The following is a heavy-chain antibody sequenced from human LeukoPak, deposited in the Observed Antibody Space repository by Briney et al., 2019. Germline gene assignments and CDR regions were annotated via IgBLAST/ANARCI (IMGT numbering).Heavy chain of an antibody. V-gene: IGHV4-61*02. CDR2: IYTSGST. CDR1: GGSISSGSYY. J-gene: IGHJ6*03. D-gene: IGHD2-2*01. CDR3: ARDRQLLYYYMDV. Sequence: SETLSLTCTVSGGSISSGSYYWSWIRQPAGKGLEWIGRIYTSGSTNYNPSLKSRVTISVDTSKNQFSLKLSSVTAADTAVYYCARDRQLLYYYMDVWGKGTTVTVSS.